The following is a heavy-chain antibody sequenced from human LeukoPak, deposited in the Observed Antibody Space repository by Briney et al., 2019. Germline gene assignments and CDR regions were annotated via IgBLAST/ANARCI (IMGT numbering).Heavy chain of an antibody. CDR2: ILYNGGTK. Sequence: QPGGSLRLSCAASGFPFSSYTIHWVRQAPGRGVEGVALILYNGGTKYYEDSVKGRFTISRDNSKTTLYLQMNSLRAEDTAVYYCAKALGVRGVFDYWGQGTLVTVSS. CDR3: AKALGVRGVFDY. D-gene: IGHD3-10*01. CDR1: GFPFSSYT. V-gene: IGHV3-30-3*01. J-gene: IGHJ4*02.